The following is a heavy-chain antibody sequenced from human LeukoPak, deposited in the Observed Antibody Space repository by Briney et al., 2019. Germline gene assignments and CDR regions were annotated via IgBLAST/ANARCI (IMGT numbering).Heavy chain of an antibody. J-gene: IGHJ4*02. CDR1: GGSFSGYY. Sequence: PSETLSLTCAVYGGSFSGYYWSWIRQPPGKGLEWIGEINHSGSTNYNPSLKSRVTISVDTSKNQFSLKLSSVTAADTAVYYCARVAYYGSGSYFWGGYFDYWGQGTLVTVSS. CDR2: INHSGST. D-gene: IGHD3-10*01. V-gene: IGHV4-34*01. CDR3: ARVAYYGSGSYFWGGYFDY.